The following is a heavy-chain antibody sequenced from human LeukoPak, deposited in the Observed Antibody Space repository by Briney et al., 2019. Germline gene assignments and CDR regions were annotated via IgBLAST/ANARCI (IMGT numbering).Heavy chain of an antibody. CDR2: IKQDGSEK. V-gene: IGHV3-7*01. J-gene: IGHJ4*02. D-gene: IGHD5-12*01. CDR1: GFTFSSYW. CDR3: ARVPHSGYGLYYFDY. Sequence: GGSLRLSCAASGFTFSSYWMSWVRQAPGKGLEWVANIKQDGSEKYYVDTVKGRFTISRDNAKNSLYLQMNSLRAEDTAVYYCARVPHSGYGLYYFDYWGQGTLVTVSS.